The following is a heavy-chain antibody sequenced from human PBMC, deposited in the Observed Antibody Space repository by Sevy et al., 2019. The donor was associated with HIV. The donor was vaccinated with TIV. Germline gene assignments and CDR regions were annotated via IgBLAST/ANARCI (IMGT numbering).Heavy chain of an antibody. J-gene: IGHJ4*02. V-gene: IGHV1-18*01. CDR3: AGDPPSVMGYDSSGYYRDYFDY. Sequence: ASVKVSCKASGYTFTSYGISWVRQAPGQGLEWMGWISAYNGNTNYAQKLQGRVTMTTDTSTSTAYMELRGLRSDDTAVYYCAGDPPSVMGYDSSGYYRDYFDYWGQGTLVTVSS. CDR1: GYTFTSYG. CDR2: ISAYNGNT. D-gene: IGHD3-22*01.